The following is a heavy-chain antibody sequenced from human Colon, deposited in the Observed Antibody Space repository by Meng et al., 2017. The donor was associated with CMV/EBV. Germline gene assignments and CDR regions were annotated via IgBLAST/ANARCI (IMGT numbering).Heavy chain of an antibody. D-gene: IGHD3-3*01. Sequence: GGSLRLSCVASGFTFSPYAMSWVRQVPGKGLEWVSAISGSSGDMYYADSVKGRFTISRDNSKNTLYLQMDSLRAEDTAVYYCARVLPNDDFWSGYSDYWGQGTLVIVSS. V-gene: IGHV3-23*01. CDR1: GFTFSPYA. J-gene: IGHJ4*02. CDR2: ISGSSGDM. CDR3: ARVLPNDDFWSGYSDY.